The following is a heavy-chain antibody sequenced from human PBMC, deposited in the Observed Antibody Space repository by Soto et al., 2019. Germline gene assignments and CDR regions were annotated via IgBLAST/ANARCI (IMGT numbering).Heavy chain of an antibody. CDR3: AHEAAAGPRRNYGMDV. CDR2: IYWNDDK. D-gene: IGHD6-13*01. V-gene: IGHV2-5*01. CDR1: GFSLSTSGVG. J-gene: IGHJ6*02. Sequence: SGPRWEPTQTLTLTCTFSGFSLSTSGVGVGWIRQPPGKALEWLALIYWNDDKRYSPSLKSRLTITKDTSKNQVVLTMTNMDPVDTATYYCAHEAAAGPRRNYGMDVWGQGTTVTVSS.